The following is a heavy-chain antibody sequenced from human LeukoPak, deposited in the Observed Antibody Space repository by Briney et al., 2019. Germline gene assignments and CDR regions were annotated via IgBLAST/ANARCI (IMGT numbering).Heavy chain of an antibody. CDR3: AKAPPRITMIVVVPYFDY. Sequence: GSLSLSCAASGFTFSSYAMSWVRQAPGKGLEWVSAISGSGGSTYYADSVKGRFTISRDNSKNTLYLQMNSLRAEDTAVYYCAKAPPRITMIVVVPYFDYWGQGTLVTVSS. CDR1: GFTFSSYA. V-gene: IGHV3-23*01. D-gene: IGHD3-22*01. J-gene: IGHJ4*02. CDR2: ISGSGGST.